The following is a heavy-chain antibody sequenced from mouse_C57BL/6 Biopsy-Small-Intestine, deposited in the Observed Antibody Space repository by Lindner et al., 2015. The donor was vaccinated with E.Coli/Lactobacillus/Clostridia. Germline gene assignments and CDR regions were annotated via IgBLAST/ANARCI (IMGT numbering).Heavy chain of an antibody. Sequence: VQLQESGPELVKPGASVKISCKASGYTFSSSLMNWVKQRPGKGLEWIGRILPGDGDTTYNGKFKGKATLTADTFSNTAYMRLSSLTSEDSAVYFCASGRFAYWGQGTLVTVSA. CDR2: ILPGDGDT. CDR3: ASGRFAY. J-gene: IGHJ3*01. V-gene: IGHV1-82*01. CDR1: GYTFSSSL.